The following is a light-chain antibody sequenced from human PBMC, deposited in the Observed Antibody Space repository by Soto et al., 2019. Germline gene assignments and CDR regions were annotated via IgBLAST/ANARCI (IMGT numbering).Light chain of an antibody. CDR1: QSISSW. CDR2: DAS. J-gene: IGKJ4*01. CDR3: QQYNSYSPLT. Sequence: DIQMPQSPSTLSAPVGDRVPITCRASQSISSWLAWYQQKPGKAPKLLIYDASSLESGVPSRFSGSGSGTEFTLTISSLQPDDFATYYCQQYNSYSPLTFGGGTKVDIK. V-gene: IGKV1-5*01.